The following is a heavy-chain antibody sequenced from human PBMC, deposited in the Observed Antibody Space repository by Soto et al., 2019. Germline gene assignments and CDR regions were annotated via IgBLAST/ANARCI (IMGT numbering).Heavy chain of an antibody. V-gene: IGHV1-18*04. CDR3: ARDPHEFWTSYWFDP. D-gene: IGHD3-3*01. J-gene: IGHJ5*02. CDR2: ISAYDGKT. Sequence: ASVKVSCKASGYTFTSYYMHWVRQAPGQGLELMGWISAYDGKTTYAEKFQGRVTMTTDTSTSTAYMELRSLRSDDTAIYYCARDPHEFWTSYWFDPWGQGTPVTV. CDR1: GYTFTSYY.